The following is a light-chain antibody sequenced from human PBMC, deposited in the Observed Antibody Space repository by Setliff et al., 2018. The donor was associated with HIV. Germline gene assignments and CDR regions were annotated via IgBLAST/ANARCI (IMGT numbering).Light chain of an antibody. J-gene: IGLJ1*01. CDR1: SSDVGTYNY. V-gene: IGLV2-23*02. CDR3: CSYAGSGTNV. CDR2: EVR. Sequence: QSALTQPRSVSGSPGQSVTISCTGTSSDVGTYNYVSWYQQHPGTAPKLIIFEVRHRPSGVSSRFSGSKSGNMASLTISGLQGDDEADYYCCSYAGSGTNVFGTGTKVTV.